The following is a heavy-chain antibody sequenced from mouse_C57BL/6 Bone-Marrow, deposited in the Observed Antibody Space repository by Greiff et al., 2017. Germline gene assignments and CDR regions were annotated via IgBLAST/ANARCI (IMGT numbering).Heavy chain of an antibody. CDR1: GYAFTNYL. CDR2: INPGSGGT. J-gene: IGHJ3*01. Sequence: QVQLQQSGAELVRPGTSVKVSCKASGYAFTNYLIEWVKQRPGQGLEWIGVINPGSGGTHYNEKFKGKATLTADKASSTAYMQLSSLTSEDSAVYVCARSKNWDSWFAYWCQGTLVTVSA. D-gene: IGHD4-1*01. V-gene: IGHV1-54*01. CDR3: ARSKNWDSWFAY.